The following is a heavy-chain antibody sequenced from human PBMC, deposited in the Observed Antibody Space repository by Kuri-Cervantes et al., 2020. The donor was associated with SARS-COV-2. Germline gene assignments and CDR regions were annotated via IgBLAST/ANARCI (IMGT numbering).Heavy chain of an antibody. CDR3: ARGDGFWSQHPLDY. CDR2: INPNSGGT. D-gene: IGHD3-3*01. J-gene: IGHJ4*02. Sequence: ASVKVSCKASGYTFTGYYMHWVRQAPGQGLEWMGWINPNSGGTNYAQKFQGWVTMTRDTSISTAYMELSSLRSEDTAVYYCARGDGFWSQHPLDYWGQGTLVTVSS. V-gene: IGHV1-2*04. CDR1: GYTFTGYY.